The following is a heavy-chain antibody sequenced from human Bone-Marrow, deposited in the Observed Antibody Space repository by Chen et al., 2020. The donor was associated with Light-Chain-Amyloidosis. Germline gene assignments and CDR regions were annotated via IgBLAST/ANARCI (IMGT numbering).Heavy chain of an antibody. CDR1: GYTFPNYW. J-gene: IGHJ4*02. Sequence: GKKPGESLKISCKGSGYTFPNYWIGWMRQMPGKGLEWMGVIYPDDSDARYSPSFEGQVTISADKSITTAYLQWRSLKASDTAMYYCARRRDGYNFDYWGQGTLVTVSS. D-gene: IGHD5-12*01. CDR3: ARRRDGYNFDY. V-gene: IGHV5-51*01. CDR2: IYPDDSDA.